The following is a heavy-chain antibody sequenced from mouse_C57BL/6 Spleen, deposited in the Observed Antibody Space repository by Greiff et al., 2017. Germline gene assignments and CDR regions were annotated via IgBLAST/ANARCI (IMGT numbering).Heavy chain of an antibody. Sequence: QVQLQQSGAELVKPGASVKISCKASGYAFSSYWMNWVKQRPGKGLEWIGQIYPGDGDTNYNGKFKGKATLTADKSSSTAYMQLSSLTSEDSAVYFCARYSYGSIYYFDYWGKGTTLTVSS. CDR3: ARYSYGSIYYFDY. CDR2: IYPGDGDT. CDR1: GYAFSSYW. D-gene: IGHD1-1*01. J-gene: IGHJ2*01. V-gene: IGHV1-80*01.